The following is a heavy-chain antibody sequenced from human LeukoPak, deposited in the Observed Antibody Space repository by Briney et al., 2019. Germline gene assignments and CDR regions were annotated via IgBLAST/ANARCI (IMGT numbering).Heavy chain of an antibody. J-gene: IGHJ4*02. Sequence: GGSLRLSCEASGFTFSSYWMSWVRQAPGKGLEWVAIIKRDGSEKYYVDSVKGRFTISRDNAKNSLYLQMNSLRAEDTAVYYCARRSNGWDLDYWGRGTLVTVSS. CDR1: GFTFSSYW. V-gene: IGHV3-7*01. CDR2: IKRDGSEK. CDR3: ARRSNGWDLDY. D-gene: IGHD6-25*01.